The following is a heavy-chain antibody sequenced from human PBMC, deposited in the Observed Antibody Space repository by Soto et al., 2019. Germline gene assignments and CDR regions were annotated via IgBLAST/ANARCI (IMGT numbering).Heavy chain of an antibody. V-gene: IGHV4-31*03. CDR3: ARWPQLEPRFDY. J-gene: IGHJ4*02. CDR2: VYYSGST. D-gene: IGHD1-1*01. CDR1: GGSISRGGYY. Sequence: SETLSLTCTVSGGSISRGGYYWSWIRQHPGKGLEWIGYVYYSGSTYYNPSLKSRVAISVDTSKNQFSLKLSSVTAADTAVYYCARWPQLEPRFDYWGQGTLVTVSS.